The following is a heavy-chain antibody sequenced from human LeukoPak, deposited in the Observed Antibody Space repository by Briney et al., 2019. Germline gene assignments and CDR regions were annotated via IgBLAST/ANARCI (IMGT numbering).Heavy chain of an antibody. V-gene: IGHV1-69*13. CDR2: IIPIFGTA. CDR1: GGTFSSYA. D-gene: IGHD5-18*01. Sequence: ASVKVSCKASGGTFSSYAISWVRQAPGQGLEWMGGIIPIFGTANYAQKFQGRVTITADESTSTAYMELSSLRSEDTAVYCCARSGVQLWLLCYWGQGTLVTVSS. CDR3: ARSGVQLWLLCY. J-gene: IGHJ4*02.